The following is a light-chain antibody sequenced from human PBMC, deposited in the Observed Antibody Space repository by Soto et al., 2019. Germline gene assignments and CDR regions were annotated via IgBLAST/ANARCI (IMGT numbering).Light chain of an antibody. CDR1: QNVSSSY. Sequence: ENVFTQSPGTLSLSPGERATLSCRARQNVSSSYLAWYQQKPGQAPRLLIYGASSRATGIPDRFSGSGSGTDFTLTISRLEPEDFAVYYCQQYGSSPLTFGQGTRLEIK. CDR2: GAS. J-gene: IGKJ5*01. V-gene: IGKV3-20*01. CDR3: QQYGSSPLT.